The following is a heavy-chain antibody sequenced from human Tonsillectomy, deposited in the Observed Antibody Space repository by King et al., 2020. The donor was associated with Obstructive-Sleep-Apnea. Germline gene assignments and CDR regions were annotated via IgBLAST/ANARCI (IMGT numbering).Heavy chain of an antibody. CDR3: AKDWDVGCSSTSCYAGLDY. D-gene: IGHD2-2*01. V-gene: IGHV3-23*04. CDR2: ISGSGGSI. J-gene: IGHJ4*02. Sequence: VQLVESGGGLVKPGGSLRLSCAASGFTFSSYAMSWVRQAPGKGLEWVSGISGSGGSIFYADSVKGRFTISRDNSKNTLYLQMNSLRDEDTAVYYCAKDWDVGCSSTSCYAGLDYWGQGTLVTVSS. CDR1: GFTFSSYA.